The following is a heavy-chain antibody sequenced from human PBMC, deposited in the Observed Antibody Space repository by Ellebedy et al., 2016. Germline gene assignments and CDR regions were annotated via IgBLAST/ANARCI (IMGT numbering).Heavy chain of an antibody. D-gene: IGHD3-9*01. CDR2: IRSKAYGGTT. CDR1: GFTFGDYA. V-gene: IGHV3-49*03. J-gene: IGHJ4*02. Sequence: GGSLRLSXTASGFTFGDYAMNWFRQAPGKGLEWVGFIRSKAYGGTTEHAASVKGRFIISRDDSKSIAYLQMNSLKSEDTAVYYCTRFNFGMERYFDWFDYWGQGTLVTASS. CDR3: TRFNFGMERYFDWFDY.